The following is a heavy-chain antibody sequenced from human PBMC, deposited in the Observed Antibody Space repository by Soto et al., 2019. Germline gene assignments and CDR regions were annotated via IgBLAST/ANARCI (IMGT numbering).Heavy chain of an antibody. CDR3: ARILLVGTTDYYYYGMDV. D-gene: IGHD1-26*01. CDR2: ISAYNGNT. CDR1: GYTFTSYG. V-gene: IGHV1-18*01. Sequence: QVQLVQSGAEVKKPGASVKVSCKASGYTFTSYGISWVRQAPGQGLGWMGWISAYNGNTNYAQKLQGRVTMTTDTSTSTAYMELRSLRSDDTAVYYCARILLVGTTDYYYYGMDVWGQGTTVTVSS. J-gene: IGHJ6*02.